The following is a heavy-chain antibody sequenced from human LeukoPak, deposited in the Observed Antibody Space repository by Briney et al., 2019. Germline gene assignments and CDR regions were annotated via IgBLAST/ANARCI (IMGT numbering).Heavy chain of an antibody. J-gene: IGHJ4*02. CDR1: GGTFSSYA. V-gene: IGHV1-69*01. CDR3: ARGLQFYIFDY. Sequence: ASVKVSCKASGGTFSSYAISWVRQAPGQGLEWMGGIIPIFGTANYAQKFQGRVTVTADESTSTAYMELSSLRSEDTAVYYCARGLQFYIFDYWGQGTLVTVSS. D-gene: IGHD5-24*01. CDR2: IIPIFGTA.